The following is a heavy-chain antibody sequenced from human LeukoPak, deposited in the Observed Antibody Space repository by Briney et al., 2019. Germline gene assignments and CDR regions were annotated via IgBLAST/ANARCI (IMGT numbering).Heavy chain of an antibody. D-gene: IGHD6-19*01. V-gene: IGHV1-18*04. CDR1: GYTFTSYG. Sequence: ASVKVSCKASGYTFTSYGISWVRQAPGQGLEWMGWISAYNGNTNYAQKLQGRVTMTTDTSTSTAYMELRGLRSDDTAVYYCARSALIAVAGKDDYWGQGTLVTVSS. CDR3: ARSALIAVAGKDDY. J-gene: IGHJ4*02. CDR2: ISAYNGNT.